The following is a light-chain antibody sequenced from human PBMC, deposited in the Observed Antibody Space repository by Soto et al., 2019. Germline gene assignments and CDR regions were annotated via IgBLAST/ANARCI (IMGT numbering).Light chain of an antibody. CDR3: QQLNSYPIT. Sequence: GDRVTITCGASQTISSWLAWYQQKPGKAPKLLIYKASTLKSGVPSRFSGSGSGTEFTLTISSLQPDDFATYFCQQLNSYPITFGQGTRLENK. CDR1: QTISSW. V-gene: IGKV1-5*03. J-gene: IGKJ5*01. CDR2: KAS.